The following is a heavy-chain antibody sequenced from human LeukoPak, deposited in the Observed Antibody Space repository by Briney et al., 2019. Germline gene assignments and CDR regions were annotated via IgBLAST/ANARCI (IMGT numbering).Heavy chain of an antibody. CDR3: ARVSGSSGYYPSYYYYYMDV. CDR1: GGSISSYY. D-gene: IGHD3-22*01. Sequence: PSETLSLTCTVSGGSISSYYWSWIRQPPGKGLEWIGYIYYSGSTNYNPSLKSRVTISVDTSKNQFSLKLSSVTAADTAVYYCARVSGSSGYYPSYYYYYMDVWGKGTTVTISS. CDR2: IYYSGST. V-gene: IGHV4-59*01. J-gene: IGHJ6*03.